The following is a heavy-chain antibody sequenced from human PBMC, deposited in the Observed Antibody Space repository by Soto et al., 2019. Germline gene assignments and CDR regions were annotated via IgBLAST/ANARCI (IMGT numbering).Heavy chain of an antibody. CDR1: GVSIISRSDY. Sequence: SQPLPVTCTVAGVSIISRSDYWGCIRQPPGKGLEWIGSIYYSGSTYYNPSLKSRVTISVDTSKNQFSLKLSSVTAADTAVYYCARLGQYYYGSGSYDPPYGMDVWGQGTTVTVSS. V-gene: IGHV4-39*01. CDR2: IYYSGST. D-gene: IGHD3-10*01. J-gene: IGHJ6*02. CDR3: ARLGQYYYGSGSYDPPYGMDV.